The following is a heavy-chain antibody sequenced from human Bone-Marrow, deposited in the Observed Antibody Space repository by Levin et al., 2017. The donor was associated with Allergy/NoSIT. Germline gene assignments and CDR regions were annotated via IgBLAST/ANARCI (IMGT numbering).Heavy chain of an antibody. J-gene: IGHJ4*02. Sequence: GGSLRLSCAASGFTFNNYGLSWVRQAPGKGLEWVSAFSGSGNNIYYADSVRGRFTISRDNSKNTLDLQLNSLTAEDTAVYYCAKWASYCGGDCYWFAPFDCWGQGALVTVSS. D-gene: IGHD2-21*01. CDR2: FSGSGNNI. CDR1: GFTFNNYG. CDR3: AKWASYCGGDCYWFAPFDC. V-gene: IGHV3-23*01.